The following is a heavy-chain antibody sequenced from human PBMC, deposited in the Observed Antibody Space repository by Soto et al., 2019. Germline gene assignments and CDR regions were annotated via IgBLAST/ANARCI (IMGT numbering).Heavy chain of an antibody. CDR3: VRDLGIPATASIGYNNGMDV. CDR1: GYRFTNYG. J-gene: IGHJ6*02. CDR2: INPYNGNT. V-gene: IGHV1-18*04. Sequence: QVQLVQSGPEVKKPGASVKLSCRASGYRFTNYGINWVRQAPGQGLEWMAWINPYNGNTNYAQKIQARVTVTTDTSTSTAHMELRSLRSDDTALYSCVRDLGIPATASIGYNNGMDVWGQGTTVTVSS. D-gene: IGHD6-13*01.